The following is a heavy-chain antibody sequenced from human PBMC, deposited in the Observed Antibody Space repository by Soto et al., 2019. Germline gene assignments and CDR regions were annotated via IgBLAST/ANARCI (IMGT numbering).Heavy chain of an antibody. CDR3: ARGTYYFYMDV. Sequence: SESLSLTCTVSGGSISSDYFYWTWIRQPPGKGLEWIGYIYSSGNTYYNPSLKSRVTISLDTSDNQFSLTLSSVTAADTAVYYCARGTYYFYMDVWGKGTTVTVSS. J-gene: IGHJ6*03. CDR2: IYSSGNT. V-gene: IGHV4-30-4*01. CDR1: GGSISSDYFY.